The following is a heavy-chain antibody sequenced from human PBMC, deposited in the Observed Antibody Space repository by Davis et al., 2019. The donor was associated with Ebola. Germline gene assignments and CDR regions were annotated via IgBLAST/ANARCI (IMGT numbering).Heavy chain of an antibody. CDR1: GGSFSNYH. J-gene: IGHJ4*02. CDR3: ARVLRYSSGCIDY. V-gene: IGHV4-59*12. Sequence: PSETLSLTCTVSGGSFSNYHWSWIRQPPGKALEWIGYIYYSGSANYNHSLKSRVTISLDTSKNQFSLKLSSVTAADTAVYYCARVLRYSSGCIDYWGQGTLVTVSS. D-gene: IGHD6-19*01. CDR2: IYYSGSA.